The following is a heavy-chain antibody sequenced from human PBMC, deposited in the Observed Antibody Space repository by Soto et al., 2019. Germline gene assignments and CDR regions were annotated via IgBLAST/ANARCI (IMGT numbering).Heavy chain of an antibody. D-gene: IGHD1-26*01. J-gene: IGHJ4*02. CDR1: GFSLSTGGMC. CDR2: IDWDDTK. Sequence: SGPTLVNPTQTLTLTCAFSGFSLSTGGMCVSWIRQPPGKALEWLALIDWDDTKYYSTSLKSRLTISKDTSKNQLALTMTNVGPVDTATYYCARTLVGATHISHSYFACWGQGTLVTVSS. CDR3: ARTLVGATHISHSYFAC. V-gene: IGHV2-70*01.